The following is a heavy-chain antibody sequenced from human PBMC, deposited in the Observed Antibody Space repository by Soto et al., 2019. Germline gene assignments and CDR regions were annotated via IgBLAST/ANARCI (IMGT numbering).Heavy chain of an antibody. D-gene: IGHD1-26*01. J-gene: IGHJ4*02. Sequence: EVQVVESGGGLVQPGVSLRLSCAASGFTFDSYWMSWFRQAPGKGLEWVANINEDGSAKYYEDSVKGRFTISRDNAKNSVSLQMISLRGEDTAIYYCARYSGSYSANCWGQGTLVTVSS. CDR1: GFTFDSYW. CDR2: INEDGSAK. CDR3: ARYSGSYSANC. V-gene: IGHV3-7*01.